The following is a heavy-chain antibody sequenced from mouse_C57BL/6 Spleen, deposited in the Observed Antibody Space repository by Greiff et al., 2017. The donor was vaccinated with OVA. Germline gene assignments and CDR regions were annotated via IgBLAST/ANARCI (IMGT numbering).Heavy chain of an antibody. V-gene: IGHV5-16*01. CDR3: ARAGGGNWYFDV. CDR1: GFTFSDYY. Sequence: EVMLVESEGGLVQPGSSMKLSCTASGFTFSDYYMAWVRQVPEKGLEWVANINYDGSSTYYLDSLKSRFIISRDNAKNILYLQMSSLKSEDTATYYCARAGGGNWYFDVWGTGTTVTVSS. J-gene: IGHJ1*03. CDR2: INYDGSST.